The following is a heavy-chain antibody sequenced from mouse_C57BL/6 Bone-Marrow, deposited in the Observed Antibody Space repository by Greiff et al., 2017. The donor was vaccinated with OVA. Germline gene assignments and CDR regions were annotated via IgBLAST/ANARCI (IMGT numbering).Heavy chain of an antibody. CDR3: ARYTGVAKDFAY. V-gene: IGHV1-64*01. CDR1: GYPFPSYW. D-gene: IGHD1-1*01. J-gene: IGHJ3*01. Sequence: QVQLQQPGAELVKPGASVKLSCKASGYPFPSYWMHWVKQRPGQGLGWIGMFHPISGSLNYNAKFKSKATLTVDKSASTAYMQLSSLTSEDSAVYYCARYTGVAKDFAYWGQGTLVTVSA. CDR2: FHPISGSL.